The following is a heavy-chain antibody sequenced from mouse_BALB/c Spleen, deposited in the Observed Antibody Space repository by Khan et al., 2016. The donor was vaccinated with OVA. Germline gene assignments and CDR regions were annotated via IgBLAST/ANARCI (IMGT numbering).Heavy chain of an antibody. V-gene: IGHV5-6*01. CDR3: TSLAYYYDSEGFAY. J-gene: IGHJ3*01. CDR2: VSTGGSYT. CDR1: GFTFSTYG. D-gene: IGHD1-1*01. Sequence: EVKLVESGGDLVKPGGSLKLSCAASGFTFSTYGMSWVRQAPDKRLEWVATVSTGGSYTYYPDSVKVRFTISRDNTKNTLYLQMSGLRSEDTAMFYCTSLAYYYDSEGFAYWGQGTLVTVSA.